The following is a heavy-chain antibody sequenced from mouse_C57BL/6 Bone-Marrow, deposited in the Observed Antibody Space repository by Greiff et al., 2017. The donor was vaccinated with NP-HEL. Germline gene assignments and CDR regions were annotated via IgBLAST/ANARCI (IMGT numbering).Heavy chain of an antibody. CDR2: ISAGGSYT. Sequence: EVKLMESGGGLVKPGGSLKLSCAASGFTFSSYAMSWVRQTPEQRLEWVATISAGGSYTYYPDNVKGRFTIARDNAKNNLYLQMSHLKSEDTAMYYCARDPAYYYGYFDYWGQGTTLTVSS. J-gene: IGHJ2*01. CDR1: GFTFSSYA. CDR3: ARDPAYYYGYFDY. D-gene: IGHD1-1*01. V-gene: IGHV5-4*01.